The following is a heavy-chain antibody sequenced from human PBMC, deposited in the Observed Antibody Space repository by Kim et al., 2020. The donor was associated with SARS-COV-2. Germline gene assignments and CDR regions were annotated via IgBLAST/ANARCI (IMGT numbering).Heavy chain of an antibody. V-gene: IGHV4-39*01. J-gene: IGHJ3*01. CDR3: TKPRAWANTFDV. D-gene: IGHD2-8*01. Sequence: FFNPPLRRRLNLAQDTSKNQFSLRLSSVTAADTAVYYCTKPRAWANTFDVWGRGTMVTVSS.